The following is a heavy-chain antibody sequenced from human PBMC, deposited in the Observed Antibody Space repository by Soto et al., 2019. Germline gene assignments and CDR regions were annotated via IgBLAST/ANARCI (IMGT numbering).Heavy chain of an antibody. Sequence: QVQLQESGPGLVKPSQTLSLTCTVSGGSISSGGYYWSWIRQHPGKGLEWIGYSYYSGSTYYNPTLKCRVTLSGDTPKTLCSLKPSSVTAAATAVYYCARLTSGPVNFDYWGQGTLVTVSS. CDR2: SYYSGST. CDR3: ARLTSGPVNFDY. J-gene: IGHJ4*02. V-gene: IGHV4-31*03. D-gene: IGHD3-10*01. CDR1: GGSISSGGYY.